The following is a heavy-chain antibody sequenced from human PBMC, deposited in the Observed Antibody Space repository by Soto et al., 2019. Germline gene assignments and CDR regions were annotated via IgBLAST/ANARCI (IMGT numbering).Heavy chain of an antibody. CDR3: ARGKYRSPRGGLDV. V-gene: IGHV5-51*01. Sequence: GESLKISCKHSGFNFPTFWIAWVRQMPGKGLEWMGTIYPDDSDTRYSPSFQGQVTISADKSIQTAYLQWGSLKASDSALYYCARGKYRSPRGGLDVWAQGTPV. J-gene: IGHJ6*02. CDR1: GFNFPTFW. D-gene: IGHD2-2*01. CDR2: IYPDDSDT.